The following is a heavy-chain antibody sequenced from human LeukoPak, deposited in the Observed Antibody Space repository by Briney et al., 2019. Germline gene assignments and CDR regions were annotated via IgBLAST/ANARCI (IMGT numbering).Heavy chain of an antibody. V-gene: IGHV4-34*01. Sequence: TSETLSLTCAVYGGSFSGYYWSWIRQPPGKGLEWIGEINHSGSTNYNPSLKSRVTISVDTSKNQFSLKLSSVTAADTAVYYCARVGESVAADYWGQGTLVTVSS. J-gene: IGHJ4*02. D-gene: IGHD4-23*01. CDR1: GGSFSGYY. CDR2: INHSGST. CDR3: ARVGESVAADY.